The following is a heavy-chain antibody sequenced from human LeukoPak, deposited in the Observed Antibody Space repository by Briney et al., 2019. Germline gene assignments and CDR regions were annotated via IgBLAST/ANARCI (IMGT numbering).Heavy chain of an antibody. CDR3: ARDQDFSFDP. D-gene: IGHD3-3*01. Sequence: SETLSLTCTVSGGSISSSSYYWGWIRQPPGKGLEWIGSIYYSGSTYYNPSLKSRVTISVDTSKNQFSLKLSSVTAADTAVYYCARDQDFSFDPWGQGTLVTVSS. CDR2: IYYSGST. V-gene: IGHV4-39*02. CDR1: GGSISSSSYY. J-gene: IGHJ5*02.